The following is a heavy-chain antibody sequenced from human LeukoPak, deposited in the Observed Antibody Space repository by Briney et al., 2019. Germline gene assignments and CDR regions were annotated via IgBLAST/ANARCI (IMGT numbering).Heavy chain of an antibody. Sequence: ASLKVSCKASGYTFTSYDINWVRQATGQGLEWMGWMTPNSGNTGYAQKFQGRVTITRNTSISTAYMELSSLRSEDTAVYYCARKGRYGDYDFDYWGQGTLVTVSS. V-gene: IGHV1-8*03. CDR2: MTPNSGNT. J-gene: IGHJ4*02. CDR1: GYTFTSYD. CDR3: ARKGRYGDYDFDY. D-gene: IGHD4-17*01.